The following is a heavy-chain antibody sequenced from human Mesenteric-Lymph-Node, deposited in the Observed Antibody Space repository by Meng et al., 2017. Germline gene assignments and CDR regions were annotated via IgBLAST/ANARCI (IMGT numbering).Heavy chain of an antibody. D-gene: IGHD3-10*01. Sequence: QVQLVSSWAEVKKPGASVKGSCKASGYTFNAYSIHWVRQDPGQRLEWMGWINAGTGNTKYSQTFQGRVTLTRDTSASTAYMELSSLTSEDTAVFYCARSPPYPSGTYAGDSWGQGTLVTVSS. V-gene: IGHV1-3*01. CDR2: INAGTGNT. CDR3: ARSPPYPSGTYAGDS. CDR1: GYTFNAYS. J-gene: IGHJ5*01.